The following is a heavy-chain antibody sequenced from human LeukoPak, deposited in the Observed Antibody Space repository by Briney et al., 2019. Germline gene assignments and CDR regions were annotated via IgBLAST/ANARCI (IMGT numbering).Heavy chain of an antibody. Sequence: ASVKVSCKASGYTFTSYGISWVRQAPGQGLEWMGWISAYNGNTNYAQKLQGRVTMTTDTSTSTAYMELRILRSDDTAVYYCARASGYYDSSGPPFDYWGQGTLVTVSS. J-gene: IGHJ4*02. V-gene: IGHV1-18*01. CDR2: ISAYNGNT. CDR1: GYTFTSYG. CDR3: ARASGYYDSSGPPFDY. D-gene: IGHD3-22*01.